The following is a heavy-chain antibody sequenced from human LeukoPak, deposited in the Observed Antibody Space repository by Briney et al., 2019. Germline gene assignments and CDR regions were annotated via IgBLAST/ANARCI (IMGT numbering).Heavy chain of an antibody. CDR2: ISYDGSNK. CDR1: GFTFSSYG. V-gene: IGHV3-30*03. J-gene: IGHJ4*02. D-gene: IGHD3-10*01. Sequence: PGGSLRLSCAASGFTFSSYGMHWVRQAPGKGLEWVAVISYDGSNKYYADSVKGRFTISRDNSKNTLYLQLNSLRAEDTAVYYRARDSTYYYDSGSSGPHYFDNWGQGTLVTVSS. CDR3: ARDSTYYYDSGSSGPHYFDN.